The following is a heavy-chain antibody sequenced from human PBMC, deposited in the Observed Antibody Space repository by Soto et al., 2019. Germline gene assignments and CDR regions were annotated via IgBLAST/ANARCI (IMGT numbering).Heavy chain of an antibody. V-gene: IGHV3-15*07. CDR3: TTGEPRCCGMDV. D-gene: IGHD1-1*01. CDR2: IKSKTDGGTT. Sequence: GGSLRLSCAASGFTFSNAWTNWVRQAPGKGLEWVGRIKSKTDGGTTDYAAPVKGRFTISRDDSKNTLYLQMNSLKTEDTAVYYCTTGEPRCCGMDVWGQGTTVTVSS. J-gene: IGHJ6*02. CDR1: GFTFSNAW.